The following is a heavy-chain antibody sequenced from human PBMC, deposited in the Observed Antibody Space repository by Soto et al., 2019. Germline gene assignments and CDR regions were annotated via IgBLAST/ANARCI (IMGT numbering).Heavy chain of an antibody. V-gene: IGHV4-30-4*01. CDR3: ATESSGSSPLHFDF. J-gene: IGHJ4*02. Sequence: QVQLQESGPGQVKPSQTLTVTCTVSGGSVSNGDCYWSWIRQPPGKGLEWIGYIYYSGSTYYNPSLNSRVTMSFDTSENQFSLKLSSVTDADTAMYYCATESSGSSPLHFDFWGQGTLVTVSS. D-gene: IGHD3-22*01. CDR1: GGSVSNGDCY. CDR2: IYYSGST.